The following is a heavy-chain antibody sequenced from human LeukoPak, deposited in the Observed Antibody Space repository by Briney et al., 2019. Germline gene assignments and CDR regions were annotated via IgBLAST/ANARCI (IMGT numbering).Heavy chain of an antibody. Sequence: ASAKVSCKASGYTFTSYGISWVRQAPGQGLEWMGWISAYNGNTNYAQKLQGRVTMTTDTSTSTAYMELRSLRSDDTAVYYCAREGYCSGGSCYSADWGQGTLVTVSS. J-gene: IGHJ4*02. CDR3: AREGYCSGGSCYSAD. CDR2: ISAYNGNT. CDR1: GYTFTSYG. D-gene: IGHD2-15*01. V-gene: IGHV1-18*01.